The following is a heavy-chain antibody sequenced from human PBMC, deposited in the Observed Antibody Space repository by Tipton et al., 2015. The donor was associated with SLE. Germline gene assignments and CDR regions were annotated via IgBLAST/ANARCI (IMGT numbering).Heavy chain of an antibody. V-gene: IGHV4-4*08. Sequence: GLVKPSETLSLTCTVSGVSISNYYWSWIGQPPGRGLEWIGYIYNSGSTNYNPSLKSRVTISVDTSKNQFSLKVTSMSAADTAVYYCARGNGYWDYWGQGTLVTVSS. CDR3: ARGNGYWDY. CDR2: IYNSGST. D-gene: IGHD3-22*01. CDR1: GVSISNYY. J-gene: IGHJ4*02.